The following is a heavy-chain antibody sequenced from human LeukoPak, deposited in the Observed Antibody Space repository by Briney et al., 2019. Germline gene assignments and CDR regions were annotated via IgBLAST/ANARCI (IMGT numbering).Heavy chain of an antibody. D-gene: IGHD2-2*02. CDR1: GGTFSSYA. J-gene: IGHJ3*02. CDR2: IIPIFGTA. V-gene: IGHV1-69*13. CDR3: ARGACSSTSCYKAFDI. Sequence: SVKVSCKASGGTFSSYAISWVRQAPGQGLEWMGGIIPIFGTANYAQKFQGRVTITADESTSTAYMELSSLRSEGTAVYFCARGACSSTSCYKAFDIWGQGTMVTVSS.